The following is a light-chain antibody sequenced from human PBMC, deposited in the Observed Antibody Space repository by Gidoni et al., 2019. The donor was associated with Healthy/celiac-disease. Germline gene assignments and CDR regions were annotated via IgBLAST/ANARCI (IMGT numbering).Light chain of an antibody. CDR3: QQYYSTPRT. Sequence: DIVMTQSPDSLAVSLVERATINCKSSQSVSYSSNNKNYLAWYQQKPGQPPKLLIYWASTRESGVPDRFSGSGSGTDFTLTISSLQAEDLAVYYCQQYYSTPRTFGQGTKLEIK. V-gene: IGKV4-1*01. J-gene: IGKJ2*01. CDR2: WAS. CDR1: QSVSYSSNNKNY.